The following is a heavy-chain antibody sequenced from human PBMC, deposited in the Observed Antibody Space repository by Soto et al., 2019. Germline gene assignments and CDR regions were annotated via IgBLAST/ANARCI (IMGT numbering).Heavy chain of an antibody. CDR3: ASAPAYYDILTGYYTYNWFDP. CDR1: GGSISSYY. D-gene: IGHD3-9*01. V-gene: IGHV4-59*08. J-gene: IGHJ5*02. CDR2: IYYSGST. Sequence: ASEILSLTCTVSGGSISSYYWSWIRQPPGKGLEWIGYIYYSGSTNYNPSLKSRVTISVDTSKNQFSLKLSSVTAADTAVYYCASAPAYYDILTGYYTYNWFDPWGQGTLVNVSS.